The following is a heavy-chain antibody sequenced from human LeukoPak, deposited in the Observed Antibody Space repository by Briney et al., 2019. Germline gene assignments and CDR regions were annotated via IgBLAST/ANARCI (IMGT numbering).Heavy chain of an antibody. D-gene: IGHD1-26*01. V-gene: IGHV3-74*01. CDR2: INTDGSST. J-gene: IGHJ4*02. CDR1: GFTFSSHW. Sequence: PGGPLRLSCAASGFTFSSHWMHWVRQAPGKGLVWVSRINTDGSSTSYADSVKGRFTISRDNAKNTLYLQMNSLRAEDTAVYYCARDEVGATPFDYWGQGTLVTVSS. CDR3: ARDEVGATPFDY.